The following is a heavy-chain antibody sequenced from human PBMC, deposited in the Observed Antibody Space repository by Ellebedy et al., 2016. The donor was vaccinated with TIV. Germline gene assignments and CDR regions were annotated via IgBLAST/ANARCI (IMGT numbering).Heavy chain of an antibody. J-gene: IGHJ6*02. CDR3: ARGHCSGSSCLYYYYGMDV. D-gene: IGHD2-15*01. CDR2: IRQDGSDK. Sequence: GESLKISCAASGFTFSRYWMNWVCQAPGKGLEWVANIRQDGSDKDYVDSVKGRFTISRDNAKNSLYLQMNSLRAEDTAVYYCARGHCSGSSCLYYYYGMDVWGQGTTVTVAS. CDR1: GFTFSRYW. V-gene: IGHV3-7*03.